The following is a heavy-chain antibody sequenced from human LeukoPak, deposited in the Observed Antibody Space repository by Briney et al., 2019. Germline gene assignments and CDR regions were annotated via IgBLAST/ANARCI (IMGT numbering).Heavy chain of an antibody. Sequence: GGSLRLSCAASGFTFSSYVMHWVRQAPGKGLEWVAIISYDGSNKYYADPVKGRFTISRDNSKNTLYLQMNSLRAEDTAVYYCAKDLDIAAADVDYWGQGTLVTVSS. V-gene: IGHV3-30*04. CDR2: ISYDGSNK. CDR3: AKDLDIAAADVDY. J-gene: IGHJ4*02. CDR1: GFTFSSYV. D-gene: IGHD6-13*01.